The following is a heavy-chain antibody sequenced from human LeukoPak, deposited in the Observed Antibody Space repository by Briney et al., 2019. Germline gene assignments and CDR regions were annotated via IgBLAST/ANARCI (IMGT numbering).Heavy chain of an antibody. Sequence: GESLKISCKGSGYSFTSYWIGWVRQMPGKGLEWMGIIYPGDSDTRYSPSFQGQVTISADKSISTAYLQWSSLKASDTAMYYCARRTGIYYDYGRENWFDPWGQGTLVTVSS. D-gene: IGHD3-22*01. CDR2: IYPGDSDT. CDR3: ARRTGIYYDYGRENWFDP. J-gene: IGHJ5*02. V-gene: IGHV5-51*01. CDR1: GYSFTSYW.